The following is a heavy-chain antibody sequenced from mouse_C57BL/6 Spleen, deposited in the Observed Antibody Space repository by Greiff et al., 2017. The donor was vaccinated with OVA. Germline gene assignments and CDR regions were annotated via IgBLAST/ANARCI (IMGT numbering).Heavy chain of an antibody. CDR2: IYPGSGST. CDR3: ARLDGSRGDYAMDD. D-gene: IGHD1-1*01. Sequence: QVQLQQPGAELVKPGASVKMSCKASGYTFTSYWITWVKQRPGQGLEWIGDIYPGSGSTNYNEKFKGKATLTVDTSASTAYMQLSSLTSEDSAVYYGARLDGSRGDYAMDDGGQGTSVTVSS. V-gene: IGHV1-55*01. J-gene: IGHJ4*01. CDR1: GYTFTSYW.